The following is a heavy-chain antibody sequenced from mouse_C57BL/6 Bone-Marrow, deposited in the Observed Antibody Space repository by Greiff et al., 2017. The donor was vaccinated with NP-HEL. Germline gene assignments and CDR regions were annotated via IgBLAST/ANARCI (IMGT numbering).Heavy chain of an antibody. V-gene: IGHV1-50*01. CDR1: GYTFTSYW. J-gene: IGHJ2*01. CDR2: IDPSDSYT. CDR3: ARRRPTVAHYFDY. D-gene: IGHD1-1*01. Sequence: QVQLQQPGAELVKPGASVKLSCKASGYTFTSYWMQWVKQRPGQGLEWIGEIDPSDSYTNYNQKFKGKATLTVDTSSSTAYMQLSSLTSEDSAVYYCARRRPTVAHYFDYWGQGTTLTVSS.